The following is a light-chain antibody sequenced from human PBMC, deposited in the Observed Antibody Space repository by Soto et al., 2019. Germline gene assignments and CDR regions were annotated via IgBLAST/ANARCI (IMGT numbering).Light chain of an antibody. CDR1: SGDIGSYNR. CDR3: SSYTNVNTRAGV. Sequence: QSALTQPASVSGSPGQSITIPCTGTSGDIGSYNRVSWYQQHPGKAPKLRIYEVTDRPSGVSNRFSGSKSGNTASLTISGLQAEDEAEYYCSSYTNVNTRAGVFGTGTKVTVL. V-gene: IGLV2-14*01. CDR2: EVT. J-gene: IGLJ1*01.